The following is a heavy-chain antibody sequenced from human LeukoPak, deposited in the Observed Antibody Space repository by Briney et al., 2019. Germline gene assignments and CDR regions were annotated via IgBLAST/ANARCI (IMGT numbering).Heavy chain of an antibody. CDR1: GYTFSNFG. CDR2: ISGKSDNP. V-gene: IGHV1-18*01. CDR3: SRDGTSTDDY. J-gene: IGHJ4*02. D-gene: IGHD2-2*01. Sequence: ASVKVSCKASGYTFSNFGINWVRQAPGQGLEWMGWISGKSDNPNDGQKFQGRFPLTTDSYTSTAYMELRNLRSDDTAVYYCSRDGTSTDDYWGQGTLLTVSS.